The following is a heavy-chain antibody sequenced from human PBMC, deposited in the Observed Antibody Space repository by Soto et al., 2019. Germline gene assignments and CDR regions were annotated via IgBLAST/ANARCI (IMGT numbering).Heavy chain of an antibody. CDR1: GYTFTSYG. D-gene: IGHD5-18*01. J-gene: IGHJ4*02. CDR2: ISAYNGNT. Sequence: GASVKVSCKASGYTFTSYGISWVRQAPGQGLEWVGWISAYNGNTNYAQKLQGRVTMTTDTSTSTAYMELRSLRSDDTAVYYCARDEDAAMPHFFDYWGQGTPVTVSS. V-gene: IGHV1-18*04. CDR3: ARDEDAAMPHFFDY.